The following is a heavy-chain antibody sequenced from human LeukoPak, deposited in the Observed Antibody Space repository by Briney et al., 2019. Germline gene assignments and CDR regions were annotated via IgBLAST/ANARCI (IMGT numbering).Heavy chain of an antibody. J-gene: IGHJ4*02. CDR1: GGSFSGYY. V-gene: IGHV4-34*01. CDR2: INHSGST. D-gene: IGHD3-10*01. CDR3: AREAMVRGLISPYDY. Sequence: PSETLSLTCAVYGGSFSGYYWSWIRQPPGKGLEWIGEINHSGSTNYNPSLKSRVTISVDTSKNQFSLKLSSVTAADTAVYYCAREAMVRGLISPYDYWGQGTLVTVSS.